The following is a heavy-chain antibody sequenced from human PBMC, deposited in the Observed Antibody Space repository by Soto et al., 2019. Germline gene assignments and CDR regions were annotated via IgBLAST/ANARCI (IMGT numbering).Heavy chain of an antibody. CDR3: ARGRADRGLIGWFDP. Sequence: QVQLQESGPGLVKPSQTLSLTCTVSGGSISSGGYYWSWIRQHPGKGLEWIGYIYYSGSTYYNPSPKCRVTISVDTSKNQFSLKLSSVTAADTAVYYCARGRADRGLIGWFDPWGQGTLVTVSS. J-gene: IGHJ5*02. CDR1: GGSISSGGYY. V-gene: IGHV4-31*03. CDR2: IYYSGST.